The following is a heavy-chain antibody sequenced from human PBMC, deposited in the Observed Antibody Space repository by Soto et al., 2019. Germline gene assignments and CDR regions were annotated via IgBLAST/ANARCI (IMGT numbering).Heavy chain of an antibody. D-gene: IGHD2-2*01. J-gene: IGHJ6*03. CDR2: IYWDDDK. Sequence: SGPTLVKPTQTLTLTCSFSGFSLTTSGLGVAWIRQPPGKALEWLALIYWDDDKRYSPSLKSRLTITKDTSKNQVVLTMTNMDPVDTATYYCAHSRGYCSSTSCYPADYYYYMDVWGKGTTVTVSS. CDR3: AHSRGYCSSTSCYPADYYYYMDV. CDR1: GFSLTTSGLG. V-gene: IGHV2-5*02.